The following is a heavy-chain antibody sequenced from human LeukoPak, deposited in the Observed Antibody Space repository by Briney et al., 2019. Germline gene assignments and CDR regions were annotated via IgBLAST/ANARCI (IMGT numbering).Heavy chain of an antibody. CDR3: ARSGSHDY. Sequence: GGSLRLSCAASGFTFSDYYMSWIRQAPGKGLEWVSYISSSSSYTNYAESVKGRFTISRDNAKNSVYLQMNSLRSDDTAVYYCARSGSHDYWGQGTLVTVSS. CDR1: GFTFSDYY. V-gene: IGHV3-11*03. CDR2: ISSSSSYT. J-gene: IGHJ4*02. D-gene: IGHD1-26*01.